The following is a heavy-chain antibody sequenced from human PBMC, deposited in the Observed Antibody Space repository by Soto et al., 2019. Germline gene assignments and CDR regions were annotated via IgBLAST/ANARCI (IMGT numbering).Heavy chain of an antibody. D-gene: IGHD4-17*01. J-gene: IGHJ4*02. CDR2: INPTSGGT. CDR1: GYTFAAYY. V-gene: IGHV1-2*02. CDR3: ARDPDYGDYLGYFFDS. Sequence: GASVKVSCKTSGYTFAAYYIHWIRQAPGQGLEWMGWINPTSGGTVYAQNFQDRVTMTRDTSISTAYMELRRLNSDDTAVYYCARDPDYGDYLGYFFDSWGQGTPVTVSS.